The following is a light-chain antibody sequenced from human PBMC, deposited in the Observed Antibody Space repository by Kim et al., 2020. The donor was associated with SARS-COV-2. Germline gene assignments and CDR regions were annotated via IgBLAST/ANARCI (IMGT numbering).Light chain of an antibody. CDR1: SSNIGSNT. CDR2: SNN. Sequence: QSVLTQPPSASGTLGQRVTISCSGSSSNIGSNTVNWYQQLPGTAPKLLIYSNNQRPSGVPDRFSGSKSGTSASLAISGLQSEDEADYYCAAWDDSLNGPLFGGGTQLTVL. J-gene: IGLJ3*02. CDR3: AAWDDSLNGPL. V-gene: IGLV1-44*01.